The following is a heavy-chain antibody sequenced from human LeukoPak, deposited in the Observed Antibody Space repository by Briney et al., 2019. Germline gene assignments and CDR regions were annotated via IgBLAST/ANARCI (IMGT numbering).Heavy chain of an antibody. CDR3: ARDGLAAAGMTRAFDI. CDR2: ISSSSSYI. CDR1: GFTFSSYS. J-gene: IGHJ3*02. Sequence: KPGGSLRLSCAASGFTFSSYSMNWVRQAPGKGLEWVSSISSSSSYIYYADSVKGRFTISRDNAQNSLYLQMNSLRAEDTAVYYCARDGLAAAGMTRAFDIWGQGTMVTVSS. D-gene: IGHD6-13*01. V-gene: IGHV3-21*01.